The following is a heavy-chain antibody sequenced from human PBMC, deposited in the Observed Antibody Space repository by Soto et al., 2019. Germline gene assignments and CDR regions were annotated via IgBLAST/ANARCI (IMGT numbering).Heavy chain of an antibody. CDR3: SRSHRRENWFDP. CDR2: IYYSGST. Sequence: SETLSLTCTVSGGSVSSGSYYWSWIRQPPGKGLEWIGYIYYSGSTNYNPSLKSRVTISVDTSKNQFSLKLSSVTAADTAVYYCSRSHRRENWFDPWGQGTLVTVSS. J-gene: IGHJ5*02. V-gene: IGHV4-61*01. CDR1: GGSVSSGSYY.